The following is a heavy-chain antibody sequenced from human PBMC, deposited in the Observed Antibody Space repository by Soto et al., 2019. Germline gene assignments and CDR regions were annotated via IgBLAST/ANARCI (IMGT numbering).Heavy chain of an antibody. V-gene: IGHV3-23*01. CDR2: ISGSGGST. J-gene: IGHJ5*02. D-gene: IGHD3-10*01. Sequence: EVQLLESGGGLVQPGGSLRLSCAASGFTFSSYAMSWVRQAPGKGLEWVSAISGSGGSTYYADSVKGRFTISRDNSKNTLYLQMYSVKSEYTAVYSWAPHLWFGEIYHWGHGTLVTVSS. CDR3: APHLWFGEIYH. CDR1: GFTFSSYA.